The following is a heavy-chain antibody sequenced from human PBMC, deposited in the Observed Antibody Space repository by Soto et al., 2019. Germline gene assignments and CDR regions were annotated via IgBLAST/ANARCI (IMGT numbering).Heavy chain of an antibody. Sequence: QVQLQESGPGLVKPSETLSLTCTVSGDSISSYNLAWIRQPPGKGLEWIGYFRSSGGTSYNPSLQSRVASAANTYTRQFALRLTSVTAEDTAVYYCVRQGIGVLHGLVDVRGQGNTVTVFS. J-gene: IGHJ6*02. D-gene: IGHD3-10*01. CDR3: VRQGIGVLHGLVDV. V-gene: IGHV4-59*08. CDR2: FRSSGGT. CDR1: GDSISSYN.